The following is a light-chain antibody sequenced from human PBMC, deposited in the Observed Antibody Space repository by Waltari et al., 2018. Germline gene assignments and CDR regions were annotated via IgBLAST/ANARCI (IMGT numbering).Light chain of an antibody. Sequence: DIVMTQSPVSLAVSLGERATNTCRANQSLLYSANNQDYLAWFLQKPGQAPKLLVYWASTRKYGVPDRFSGSGSGTDFTLTISNLQAEDVAVYYCQQYFSSPQTFGQGTKVELK. CDR1: QSLLYSANNQDY. V-gene: IGKV4-1*01. J-gene: IGKJ1*01. CDR3: QQYFSSPQT. CDR2: WAS.